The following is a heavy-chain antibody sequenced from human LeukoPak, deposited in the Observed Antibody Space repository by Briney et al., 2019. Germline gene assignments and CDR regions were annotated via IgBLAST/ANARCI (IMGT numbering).Heavy chain of an antibody. CDR3: AKSGIIAARKQNWFDP. J-gene: IGHJ5*02. D-gene: IGHD6-6*01. CDR1: GFSFSSFA. V-gene: IGHV3-23*01. Sequence: GGSLRLSCAASGFSFSSFAMTWVRQAPGKGLEWVSIISNDGGSTYYADSVKGRFIISRDNSKNTLYLQINSLTAEDTAVYYCAKSGIIAARKQNWFDPWGQGTLVTVSS. CDR2: ISNDGGST.